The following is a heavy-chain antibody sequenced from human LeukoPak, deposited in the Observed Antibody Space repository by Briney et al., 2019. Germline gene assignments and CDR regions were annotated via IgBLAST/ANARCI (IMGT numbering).Heavy chain of an antibody. CDR1: GFTFDDYA. D-gene: IGHD3-3*01. J-gene: IGHJ6*02. CDR3: AKDSPVDYDFWSGYYTGYYYGMDV. CDR2: ISWNSGSI. V-gene: IGHV3-9*01. Sequence: PGRSLRLSCAASGFTFDDYAMHWVRQAPGKGLEWVSGISWNSGSIGYADSVKGRFTISRDHAKDSLYLQMNSLRAEDTALYYCAKDSPVDYDFWSGYYTGYYYGMDVWGQGTTVTVSS.